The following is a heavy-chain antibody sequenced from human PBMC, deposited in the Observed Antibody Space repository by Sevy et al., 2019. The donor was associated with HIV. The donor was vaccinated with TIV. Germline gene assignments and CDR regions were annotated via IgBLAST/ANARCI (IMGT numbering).Heavy chain of an antibody. CDR3: VSGASIAAAGNFAY. J-gene: IGHJ4*02. Sequence: GGSLRLSCAASGFIFSTYGMHWVRQAPGKGLEWGALIWYDGSSKYYADSVQGRFTISRDNSKNTLDLQMNSLRAEDTAVYYCVSGASIAAAGNFAYWGQGTLVTVSS. D-gene: IGHD6-13*01. CDR1: GFIFSTYG. V-gene: IGHV3-33*08. CDR2: IWYDGSSK.